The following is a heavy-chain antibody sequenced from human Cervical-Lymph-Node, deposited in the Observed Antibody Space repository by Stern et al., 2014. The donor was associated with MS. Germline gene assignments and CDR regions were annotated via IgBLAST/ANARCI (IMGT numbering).Heavy chain of an antibody. Sequence: QLLQPGPEVKKPGTSVKVSCKASGFTFTSSAVQWVRQARGQRLEWIGWIVVGSGNTNYAQKFQERVTITRDMSTSTAYMELSSLRSEDTAVYYCAAEPDYYDSSGNDAFDIWGQGTMVTVSS. D-gene: IGHD3-22*01. CDR3: AAEPDYYDSSGNDAFDI. CDR1: GFTFTSSA. CDR2: IVVGSGNT. V-gene: IGHV1-58*01. J-gene: IGHJ3*02.